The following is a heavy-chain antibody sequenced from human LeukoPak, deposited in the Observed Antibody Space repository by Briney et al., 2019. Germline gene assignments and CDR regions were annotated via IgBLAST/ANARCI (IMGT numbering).Heavy chain of an antibody. CDR2: IIPIFGTA. Sequence: GASVKVSCKASGYTFTSYAISWVRQAPGQGLEWMGGIIPIFGTANYAQKFQGRVTITADESTSTAYMELSSLRSEDTAVYYCARESLGGHAYDAFDIWGQGTMVTVSS. V-gene: IGHV1-69*13. D-gene: IGHD2-15*01. J-gene: IGHJ3*02. CDR3: ARESLGGHAYDAFDI. CDR1: GYTFTSYA.